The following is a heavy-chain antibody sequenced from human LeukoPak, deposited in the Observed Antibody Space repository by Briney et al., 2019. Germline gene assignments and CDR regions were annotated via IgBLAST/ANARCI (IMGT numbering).Heavy chain of an antibody. Sequence: ASVKVSCKVSGYTLTELSMHWVRQAPGKGLEWMGGFDPEDGETIYAQKFQGRVTMTEDTSTDTAYMELSSLRSEDTAVYYCARATTYSNYYYYYMDVWGKGTTVTVSS. D-gene: IGHD4-11*01. CDR1: GYTLTELS. CDR2: FDPEDGET. J-gene: IGHJ6*03. V-gene: IGHV1-24*01. CDR3: ARATTYSNYYYYYMDV.